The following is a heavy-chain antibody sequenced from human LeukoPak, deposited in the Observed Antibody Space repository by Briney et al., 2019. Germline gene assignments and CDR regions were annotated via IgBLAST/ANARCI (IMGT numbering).Heavy chain of an antibody. Sequence: ASVKVSCKASGYTFTSYYMHWVRQAPGQGLEWMGIINPSGGSTSYAQKIQGRVTMTRDTSTSTVYMELSSLRSEDTAVYYCASATAMVNPFDYWGQGTLVTVSS. CDR2: INPSGGST. J-gene: IGHJ4*02. V-gene: IGHV1-46*01. CDR3: ASATAMVNPFDY. D-gene: IGHD5-18*01. CDR1: GYTFTSYY.